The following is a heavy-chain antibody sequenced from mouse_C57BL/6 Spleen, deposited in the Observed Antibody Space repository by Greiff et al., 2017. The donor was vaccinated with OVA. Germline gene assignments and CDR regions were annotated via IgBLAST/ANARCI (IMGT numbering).Heavy chain of an antibody. CDR3: ARSYYGSSYGFAY. CDR2: INPSNGGT. Sequence: QVQLQQPGTDLVKPGASVKLSCKASGYTFTSYWMHWVKQRPGQGLEWIGNINPSNGGTNYNETFKSKATLTVDKSSSPAYMQLSSLTSEDSAVYYCARSYYGSSYGFAYWGQGTLVTVSA. CDR1: GYTFTSYW. V-gene: IGHV1-53*01. J-gene: IGHJ3*01. D-gene: IGHD1-1*01.